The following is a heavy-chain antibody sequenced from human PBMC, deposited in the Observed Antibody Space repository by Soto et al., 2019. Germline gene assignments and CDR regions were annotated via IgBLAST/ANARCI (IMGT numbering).Heavy chain of an antibody. V-gene: IGHV1-69*01. CDR3: ASGASRWYPYFFDS. Sequence: QAQVVQSGAEVRKPGSSVKLSCKASEGTFNSYAIAWVRQAPGQGLEWVGGIIPYYNTLNYAQKFQDRVTITADDSTNTVYMELSSLRSGDTAVYFCASGASRWYPYFFDSWAQGTLVTVSS. D-gene: IGHD6-13*01. CDR2: IIPYYNTL. J-gene: IGHJ4*02. CDR1: EGTFNSYA.